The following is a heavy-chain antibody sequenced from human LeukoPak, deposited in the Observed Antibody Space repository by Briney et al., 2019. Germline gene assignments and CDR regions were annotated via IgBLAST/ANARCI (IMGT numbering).Heavy chain of an antibody. J-gene: IGHJ6*03. CDR2: IYYSGST. Sequence: SETLSLTCTVSGGSISSYYWSWIRQPPGKGLEWIGYIYYSGSTNYNPSLKSRVTISVDTSKNQFSLKLSSVTAADTAVYYCARGNGSGSYYHHYYYYYMDVWGKGTTVTISS. CDR1: GGSISSYY. CDR3: ARGNGSGSYYHHYYYYYMDV. D-gene: IGHD3-10*01. V-gene: IGHV4-59*01.